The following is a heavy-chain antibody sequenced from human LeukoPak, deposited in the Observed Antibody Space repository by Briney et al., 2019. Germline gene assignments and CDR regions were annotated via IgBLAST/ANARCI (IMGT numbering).Heavy chain of an antibody. D-gene: IGHD3-22*01. V-gene: IGHV1-69*06. CDR2: IIPISGTG. J-gene: IGHJ3*02. CDR1: GGTFSSFA. CDR3: ARTPHVDSSGYYYVNAAFDI. Sequence: SVKVSCKASGGTFSSFAISWVRQAPGQGLEWMGGIIPISGTGDYAQKFQGRVTMTADKSTSTAYMEVNNLRSDDAAVYYCARTPHVDSSGYYYVNAAFDIWGQGTMVTVSS.